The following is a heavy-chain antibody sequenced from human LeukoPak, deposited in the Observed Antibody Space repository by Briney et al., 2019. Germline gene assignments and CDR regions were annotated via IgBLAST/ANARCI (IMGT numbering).Heavy chain of an antibody. CDR2: IWYDGSNK. CDR3: ARAEKIAVAGMGYYFDY. CDR1: GFTFSSNG. J-gene: IGHJ4*02. Sequence: GGSLRLSCVASGFTFSSNGMHWVRQAPGKGLEWVAVIWYDGSNKYYADSVKGRFTISRDNSKNTLYLQMNSLRAEDTAVYYCARAEKIAVAGMGYYFDYWGQGTLVTVSS. V-gene: IGHV3-33*01. D-gene: IGHD6-19*01.